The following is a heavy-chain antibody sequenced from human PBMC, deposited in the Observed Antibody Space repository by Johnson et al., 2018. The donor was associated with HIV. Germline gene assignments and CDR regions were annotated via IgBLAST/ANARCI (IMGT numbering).Heavy chain of an antibody. J-gene: IGHJ3*02. CDR2: ISWNSGSI. CDR1: GFTFDDYA. V-gene: IGHV3-9*01. D-gene: IGHD6-6*01. CDR3: AKDRGEYSSLHDAFDI. Sequence: VQLVESGGGVVRPGGSLRLSCAASGFTFDDYAMHWVRQAPGKGLEWVSGISWNSGSIGYADSVKGRFPISRDNAKNSLYLQMNSLRAEDTALYYCAKDRGEYSSLHDAFDIWGQGTMVTVSS.